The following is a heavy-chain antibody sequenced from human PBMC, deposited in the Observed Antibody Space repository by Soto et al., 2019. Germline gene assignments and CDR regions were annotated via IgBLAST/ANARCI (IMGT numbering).Heavy chain of an antibody. CDR3: ARNYGGNVDY. CDR1: GGSISSYY. Sequence: QVQLQESGPGLVRPSETLSLTCTVSGGSISSYYWSWIRQPPGKGLEWIGYIYYSGSANYNPSLESRVTISVDTSNNQFSLKLSSATAADTSVYYCARNYGGNVDYWGQGNLVIVSS. D-gene: IGHD4-17*01. CDR2: IYYSGSA. J-gene: IGHJ4*02. V-gene: IGHV4-59*08.